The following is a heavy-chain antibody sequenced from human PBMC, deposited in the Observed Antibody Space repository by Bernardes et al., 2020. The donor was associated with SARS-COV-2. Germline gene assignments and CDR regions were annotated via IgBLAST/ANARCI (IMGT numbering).Heavy chain of an antibody. CDR1: GFNFTTYS. CDR2: IKKDGGDK. D-gene: IGHD1-26*01. CDR3: TRASGGGYSPLDY. Sequence: GGSLRLSCAGSGFNFTTYSMTWVRQAPGKGLEWVAIIKKDGGDKYYLDSVRGRFTISRDNAKNLLYLQMNSLKTEDTAVYYCTRASGGGYSPLDYWGQGTLVTVSS. J-gene: IGHJ4*02. V-gene: IGHV3-7*05.